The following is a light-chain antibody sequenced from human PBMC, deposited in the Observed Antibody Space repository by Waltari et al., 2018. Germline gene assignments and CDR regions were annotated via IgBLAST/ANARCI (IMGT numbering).Light chain of an antibody. CDR3: HSRDASGVAGS. J-gene: IGLJ2*01. V-gene: IGLV3-19*01. Sequence: SSELTQDPAVSVAMGQTGRITRQEDTIRRHYSRWYQQRPGQAPILVIYDNNNRPSGVPDRFSGSSSHNTGSLTITGAQAEDEASYYCHSRDASGVAGSFGGGTKLTVL. CDR1: TIRRHY. CDR2: DNN.